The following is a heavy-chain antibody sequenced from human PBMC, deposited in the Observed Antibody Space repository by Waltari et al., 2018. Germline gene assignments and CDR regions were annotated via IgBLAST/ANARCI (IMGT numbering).Heavy chain of an antibody. CDR2: MNPNSGNT. Sequence: GYTFTSYDINWVRQATGQGLEWMGWMNPNSGNTGYAQKFQGRVTMTRNTSISTAYMELSSLRSEDTAVYYCAYPTGIAALLDVWGQGTTVTVSS. J-gene: IGHJ6*02. CDR1: GYTFTSYD. D-gene: IGHD6-13*01. V-gene: IGHV1-8*01. CDR3: AYPTGIAALLDV.